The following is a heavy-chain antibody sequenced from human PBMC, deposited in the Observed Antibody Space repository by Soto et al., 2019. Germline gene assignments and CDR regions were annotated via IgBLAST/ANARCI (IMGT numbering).Heavy chain of an antibody. J-gene: IGHJ6*02. CDR2: ISPYDDNT. CDR3: ARGGYYDSSGSRNYHYYGMDA. Sequence: QVQLVQSGTEVKKPGASAKVSCKASGYTFTSYGISWVRQAPGQGLAWMGWISPYDDNTNYAQNLQGRVTMTTDTSTRTAYMELRSLRSDDTAVYYCARGGYYDSSGSRNYHYYGMDAWGQGTTVTVS. V-gene: IGHV1-18*01. CDR1: GYTFTSYG. D-gene: IGHD3-22*01.